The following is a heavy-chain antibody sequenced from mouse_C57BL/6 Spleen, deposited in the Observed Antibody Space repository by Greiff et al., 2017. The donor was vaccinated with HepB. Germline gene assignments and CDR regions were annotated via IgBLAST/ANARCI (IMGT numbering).Heavy chain of an antibody. J-gene: IGHJ3*01. CDR2: IYPRSGNT. CDR1: GYTFTSYG. Sequence: VQLQQSGAELARPGASVKLSCKASGYTFTSYGISWVKQRTGQGLEWIGEIYPRSGNTYYNDKFKGKATLTADKSSSTAYMELRSLTLEDSAVYFCARTDSSGYGFAYWGQGTLVTVSA. CDR3: ARTDSSGYGFAY. D-gene: IGHD3-2*02. V-gene: IGHV1-81*01.